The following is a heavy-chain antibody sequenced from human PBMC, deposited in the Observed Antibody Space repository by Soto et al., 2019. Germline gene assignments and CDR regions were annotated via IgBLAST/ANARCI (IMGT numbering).Heavy chain of an antibody. CDR1: GSTFSTTS. D-gene: IGHD6-6*01. Sequence: GGSLRLSCAASGSTFSTTSMSWVRQASGKGLEWVSAISGSGGQTYYADFVKGRFTISRDNAKNTLYPHMNSLRAEDTAVYYCARVRPSIAARPFDYWGQGTLVTVSS. J-gene: IGHJ4*02. V-gene: IGHV3-23*01. CDR2: ISGSGGQT. CDR3: ARVRPSIAARPFDY.